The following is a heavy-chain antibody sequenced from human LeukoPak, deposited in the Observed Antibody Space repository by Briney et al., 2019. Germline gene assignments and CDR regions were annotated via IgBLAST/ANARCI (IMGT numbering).Heavy chain of an antibody. CDR3: AREPMRGRAGDNAFDT. V-gene: IGHV1-8*02. Sequence: ASVKVSCKASGYNFYAYDINWVRQATGQGLEWMGWMNPNSGNRGYAQKFQGRVTMTRDTSTSTAYMELNSLTSEDTAVYYCAREPMRGRAGDNAFDTWGQGTVVTASS. J-gene: IGHJ3*02. CDR2: MNPNSGNR. CDR1: GYNFYAYD. D-gene: IGHD7-27*01.